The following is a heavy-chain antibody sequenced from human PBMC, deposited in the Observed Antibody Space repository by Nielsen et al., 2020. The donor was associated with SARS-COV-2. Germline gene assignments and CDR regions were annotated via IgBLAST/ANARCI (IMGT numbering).Heavy chain of an antibody. Sequence: VRQMPGKGLEWVAVISYDGSNKYYADSVKGRSTISRDNSKNTLYLQMNSLRAEDTAVYYCARAVVGYCSGGSCYQAGEQYYYGMDVWGQGTTVTVSS. J-gene: IGHJ6*02. CDR2: ISYDGSNK. V-gene: IGHV3-30-3*01. D-gene: IGHD2-15*01. CDR3: ARAVVGYCSGGSCYQAGEQYYYGMDV.